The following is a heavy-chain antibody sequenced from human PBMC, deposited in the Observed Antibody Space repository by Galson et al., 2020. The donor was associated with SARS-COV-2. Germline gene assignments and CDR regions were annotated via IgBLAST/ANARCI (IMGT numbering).Heavy chain of an antibody. V-gene: IGHV4-59*01. CDR2: IYYSVGT. D-gene: IGHD1-1*01. CDR1: GGSMSKYY. J-gene: IGHJ5*02. CDR3: ARVGGNDGWNWFDP. Sequence: SETLSLTRSVSGGSMSKYYWSWIRQSPGKGLEWIGNIYYSVGTKYNPSLKSRVSMSVDTSENQFSLKLNSVTAADTAVYYCARVGGNDGWNWFDPWGQGTLVTVSS.